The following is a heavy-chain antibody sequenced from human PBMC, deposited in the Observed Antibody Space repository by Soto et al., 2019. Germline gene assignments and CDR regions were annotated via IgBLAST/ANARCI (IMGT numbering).Heavy chain of an antibody. V-gene: IGHV4-59*01. J-gene: IGHJ4*02. Sequence: SETLSLTCTVSGGSISSYYWSWIRQPPGKGLEWIGYIYYSGSTNYNPSLKSRVTISVDTSKNQFSLNLSSVTTADTAVYYCARVRYSSGFTIPTHFDYWGQGTLVTVSS. CDR3: ARVRYSSGFTIPTHFDY. CDR2: IYYSGST. D-gene: IGHD6-19*01. CDR1: GGSISSYY.